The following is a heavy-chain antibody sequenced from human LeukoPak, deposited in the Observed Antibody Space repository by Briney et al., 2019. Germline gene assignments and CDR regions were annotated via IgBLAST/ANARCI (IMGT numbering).Heavy chain of an antibody. D-gene: IGHD5-18*01. CDR1: VFTFSSYC. Sequence: GGSLRLSCAASVFTFSSYCMHWVRQAPCKGLEWVAVIWYDGSNKYYADSVKGRFTISRDNSKNTLYLQMNSLRAEDTAVYYCARDVDTAMAFDYWGQGTLVTVSS. CDR2: IWYDGSNK. V-gene: IGHV3-33*01. J-gene: IGHJ4*02. CDR3: ARDVDTAMAFDY.